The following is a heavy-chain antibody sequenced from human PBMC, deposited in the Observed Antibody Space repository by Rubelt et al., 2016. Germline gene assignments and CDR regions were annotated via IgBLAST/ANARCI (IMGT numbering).Heavy chain of an antibody. CDR3: ARHSSYGGKTWFDP. CDR1: GGSISNYY. CDR2: IYYSGST. V-gene: IGHV4-59*08. D-gene: IGHD4-23*01. Sequence: QVQLQESGPGLVKPSETLSLTCTVSGGSISNYYWTWIRQPPGKGLEWIGYIYYSGSTNYNPSLKSRVTISVDMSNNHFSLKMDPVTAADTAVYFCARHSSYGGKTWFDPWGQGTLVTVSS. J-gene: IGHJ5*02.